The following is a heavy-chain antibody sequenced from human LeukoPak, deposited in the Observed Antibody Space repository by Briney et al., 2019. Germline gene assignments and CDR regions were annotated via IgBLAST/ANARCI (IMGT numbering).Heavy chain of an antibody. D-gene: IGHD3-10*01. J-gene: IGHJ4*02. CDR3: ARDRRMVRGVIFPRPFDY. V-gene: IGHV3-74*01. CDR1: GFTFSSYW. CDR2: TNSDGSST. Sequence: GGSLRLSCAASGFTFSSYWMHWVRQAPGKGLVWVSRTNSDGSSTSYADSVKGRFTISRDNAKNTLYLQMNSLRAEDTAVYYCARDRRMVRGVIFPRPFDYWGQGTLVTVSS.